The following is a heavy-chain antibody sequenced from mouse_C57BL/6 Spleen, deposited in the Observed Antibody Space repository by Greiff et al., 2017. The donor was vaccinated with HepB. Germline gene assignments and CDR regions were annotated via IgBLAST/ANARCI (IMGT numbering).Heavy chain of an antibody. J-gene: IGHJ1*03. CDR3: ARQDYDLYFDV. Sequence: EVMLVESGGDLVKPGGSLKLSCAASGFTFSSYGMSWVRQTPDKRLEWVATISSGGSYTYYPDSVKGRFTISRDNAKNTLYLQMSSLKSEDTAMYYCARQDYDLYFDVWGTGTTVTVSS. D-gene: IGHD2-4*01. V-gene: IGHV5-6*01. CDR2: ISSGGSYT. CDR1: GFTFSSYG.